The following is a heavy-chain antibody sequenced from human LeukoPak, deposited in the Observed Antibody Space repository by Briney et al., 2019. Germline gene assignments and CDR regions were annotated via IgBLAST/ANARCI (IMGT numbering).Heavy chain of an antibody. D-gene: IGHD3-16*01. J-gene: IGHJ3*02. Sequence: SETLSLTCTVSGYSISSGYHWGWIRQPPGKGLEWIGIIYHSGSTYYNPSLKSRVTISVDTSKNQFSLKLSSVTAADTAVYYCASYTDAFDIWGQGTMVTVSS. CDR3: ASYTDAFDI. CDR1: GYSISSGYH. CDR2: IYHSGST. V-gene: IGHV4-38-2*02.